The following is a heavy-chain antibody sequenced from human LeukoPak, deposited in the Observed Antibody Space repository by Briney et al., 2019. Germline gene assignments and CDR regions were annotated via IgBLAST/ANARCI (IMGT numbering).Heavy chain of an antibody. CDR1: GFTFSSYS. D-gene: IGHD2-2*02. CDR2: ISSSSSYI. J-gene: IGHJ4*02. CDR3: ARDIGWDIVVVPAAIWGVFDY. Sequence: GGSLRLSCAASGFTFSSYSMNWVRQAPGKGLEWVSSISSSSSYIYYADSVKGRFTISRDNAKNSLYLQMNSLRAEDTAVYYCARDIGWDIVVVPAAIWGVFDYWGQGTLVTVSS. V-gene: IGHV3-21*01.